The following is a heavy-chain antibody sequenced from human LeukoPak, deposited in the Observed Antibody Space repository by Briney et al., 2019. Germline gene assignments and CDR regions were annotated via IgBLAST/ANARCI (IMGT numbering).Heavy chain of an antibody. Sequence: PGGSLRLSCAASGFTFSDSAVHWVRQAPGKGLEWVANIKQDGSEKYCVDSVKGRFTISRDNAKNSLYLQMNSLRAEDTAVYYCARVFTMMTIHCDYWGQGTLVTVSS. J-gene: IGHJ4*02. CDR1: GFTFSDSA. V-gene: IGHV3-7*03. D-gene: IGHD3-22*01. CDR2: IKQDGSEK. CDR3: ARVFTMMTIHCDY.